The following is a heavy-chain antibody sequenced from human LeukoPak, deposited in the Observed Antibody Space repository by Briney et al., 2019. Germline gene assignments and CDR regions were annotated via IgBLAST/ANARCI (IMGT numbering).Heavy chain of an antibody. CDR1: GYTFTSYG. CDR3: ARGISSRRGTVASFDY. D-gene: IGHD4-23*01. V-gene: IGHV1-18*01. CDR2: ISAYNGNT. J-gene: IGHJ4*02. Sequence: ASVKVSCKASGYTFTSYGISWVRQAPGQGLEWMGWISAYNGNTNYAQKLQGRVTMTTDTSTSTAYMELSSLRSEDTAVYYCARGISSRRGTVASFDYWGQGTLVTVSS.